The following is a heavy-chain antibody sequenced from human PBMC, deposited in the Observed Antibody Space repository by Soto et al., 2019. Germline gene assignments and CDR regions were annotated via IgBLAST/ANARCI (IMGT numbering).Heavy chain of an antibody. Sequence: PSETLSLTCTVSGGSISSTSDYWGWIRQPPGKGLDWIGNIYYSGTTYYNPSLQSRVTISVDTSKNRFSLILTSVTAADTAVYYCARFVGEQPRFYGSGRRRGYYYMEVWGTGTTVTVSS. J-gene: IGHJ6*03. V-gene: IGHV4-39*01. CDR1: GGSISSTSDY. CDR2: IYYSGTT. D-gene: IGHD3-10*01. CDR3: ARFVGEQPRFYGSGRRRGYYYMEV.